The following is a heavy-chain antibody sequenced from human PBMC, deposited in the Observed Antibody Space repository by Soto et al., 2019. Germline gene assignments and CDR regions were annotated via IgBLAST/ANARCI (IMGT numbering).Heavy chain of an antibody. V-gene: IGHV5-51*01. CDR2: IYPGDSDT. D-gene: IGHD6-19*01. CDR1: GYSFTSYW. Sequence: GESLKISCKGSGYSFTSYWIGWVRQMPGKGLEWMGIIYPGDSDTRYSPSFQGQVTISADKSISTAYLQWSSLKASDTAMYYCARHSFGSGQREHYGMDVWGQGTTVTVSS. J-gene: IGHJ6*02. CDR3: ARHSFGSGQREHYGMDV.